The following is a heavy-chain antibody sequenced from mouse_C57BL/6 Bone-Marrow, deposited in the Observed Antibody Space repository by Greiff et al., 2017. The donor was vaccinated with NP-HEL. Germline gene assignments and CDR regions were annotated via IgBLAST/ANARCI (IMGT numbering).Heavy chain of an antibody. D-gene: IGHD1-1*01. CDR3: ARGDLLPFAY. V-gene: IGHV1-61*01. Sequence: QVQLQQPGAELVRPGSSVKLSCKASGYTFTSYWLDWVKQRPGQGLEWIGNIYPSDSETHYNQKFTDKATLTVDKSSSTAYMQLSSLTSEDSAVYYCARGDLLPFAYWGQGTLVTVSA. CDR2: IYPSDSET. J-gene: IGHJ3*01. CDR1: GYTFTSYW.